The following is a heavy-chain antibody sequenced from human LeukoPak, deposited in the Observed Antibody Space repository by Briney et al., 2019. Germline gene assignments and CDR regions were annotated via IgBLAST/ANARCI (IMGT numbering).Heavy chain of an antibody. CDR3: AMSGHTDFDY. Sequence: AGGSLRLSCAASDSTFSTYTLHWVRQAPGKGLDWVTLISYDGSDTYYADSVKSRFTISRDNSKHTLYLQMNSLSDEDTAVYYCAMSGHTDFDYWGQGTLVTVSS. CDR2: ISYDGSDT. V-gene: IGHV3-30*04. J-gene: IGHJ4*02. D-gene: IGHD2-8*02. CDR1: DSTFSTYT.